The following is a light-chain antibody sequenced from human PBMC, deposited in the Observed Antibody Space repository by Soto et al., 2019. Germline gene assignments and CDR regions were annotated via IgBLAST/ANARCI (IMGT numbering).Light chain of an antibody. V-gene: IGKV3-20*01. CDR2: GAS. CDR3: RQYGSSPAWT. CDR1: QSVSSNY. Sequence: EIVLTQSPGTLSLSPGERATLSCRASQSVSSNYLAWYQQKPGQAPRLLIYGASSRAAGIPDRFSGSGSGTDFTLTISRLEPEDFAVYYCRQYGSSPAWTFGQGTKVEIK. J-gene: IGKJ1*01.